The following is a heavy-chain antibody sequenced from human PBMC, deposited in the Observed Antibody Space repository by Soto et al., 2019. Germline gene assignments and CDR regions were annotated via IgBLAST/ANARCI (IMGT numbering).Heavy chain of an antibody. D-gene: IGHD3-22*01. CDR3: ARDVGYYDSSGSYFDY. V-gene: IGHV4-59*01. J-gene: IGHJ4*02. Sequence: SETLSLTCTVSGGSISSYYWSWIRQPPGKGLEWIGYIYYSGSTNYNPSLKSRVTISVDTSKNQFSLKLSSVTAADTAVYYCARDVGYYDSSGSYFDYWGQGTLVTVSS. CDR1: GGSISSYY. CDR2: IYYSGST.